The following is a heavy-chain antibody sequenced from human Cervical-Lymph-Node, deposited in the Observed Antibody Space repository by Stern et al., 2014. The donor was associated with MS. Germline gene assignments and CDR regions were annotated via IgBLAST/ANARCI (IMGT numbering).Heavy chain of an antibody. CDR1: GYSFTKYW. V-gene: IGHV5-51*01. J-gene: IGHJ3*01. D-gene: IGHD2-21*02. CDR3: ARGGVVTDAFGL. Sequence: EVQLVQSGAEVKKPGESLKISCQGSGYSFTKYWIGWVRQTPGKGLEWMGIIHPSGSDARYGPSFQGQVTISTDKSTNTVYLQPSSLKASDTAMYYCARGGVVTDAFGLWGHGTMVTVSS. CDR2: IHPSGSDA.